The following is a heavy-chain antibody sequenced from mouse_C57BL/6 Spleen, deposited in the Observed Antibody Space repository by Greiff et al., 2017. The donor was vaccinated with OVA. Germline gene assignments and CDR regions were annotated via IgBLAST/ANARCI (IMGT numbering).Heavy chain of an antibody. D-gene: IGHD1-1*01. CDR1: GYSFTSYY. CDR3: ARGYYGSSYDWFAY. Sequence: VQLQQSGPELVKPGASVKISCKASGYSFTSYYIHWVKQRPGQGLEWIGWIYPGSGNTKYNEKFKGKATLTADTSSSTAYMQLSSLTSEDSAVYYCARGYYGSSYDWFAYWGQGTLVTVSA. CDR2: IYPGSGNT. V-gene: IGHV1-66*01. J-gene: IGHJ3*01.